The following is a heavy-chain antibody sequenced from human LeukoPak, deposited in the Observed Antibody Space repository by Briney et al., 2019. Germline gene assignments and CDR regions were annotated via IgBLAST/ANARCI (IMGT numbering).Heavy chain of an antibody. CDR3: ARSSGWLIDY. CDR1: GFTFSSYA. D-gene: IGHD6-19*01. J-gene: IGHJ4*02. CDR2: ISYDGSNK. V-gene: IGHV3-30-3*01. Sequence: PGRSLRLSCAASGFTFSSYAMHWVRQAPGKGLEWVAVISYDGSNKYYADSVKGRFTISRDNSKNTLYLQMNSLRAEDTAVYYCARSSGWLIDYWGQGTLVTVSS.